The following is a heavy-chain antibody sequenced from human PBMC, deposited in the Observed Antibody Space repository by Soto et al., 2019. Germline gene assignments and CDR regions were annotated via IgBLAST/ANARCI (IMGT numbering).Heavy chain of an antibody. CDR1: EFTVSSYY. D-gene: IGHD4-17*01. J-gene: IGHJ4*02. CDR3: ARGFDYDAFDY. Sequence: PGGSLRLSCAASEFTVSSYYMTWVRQAPGKGLEWVSTIYGGGSTYYADSVKGRFTISKDNSRNTLYLQINSLRAEDTAVYYCARGFDYDAFDYWGQGTLVTVSS. V-gene: IGHV3-53*01. CDR2: IYGGGST.